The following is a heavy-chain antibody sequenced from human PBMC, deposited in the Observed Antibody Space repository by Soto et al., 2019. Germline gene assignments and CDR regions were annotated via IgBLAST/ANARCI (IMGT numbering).Heavy chain of an antibody. Sequence: PGGSLRLSCAASGFTFSSYSMNWVRQAPGKGLEWVSYISSSSSTIYYADSVKGRFTISRDNAKNSLYLQMNSLRDEDTAVYYCAREGSVGYYYGSGSYYAFDYWGQGTLVTVPQ. CDR1: GFTFSSYS. J-gene: IGHJ4*02. CDR2: ISSSSSTI. V-gene: IGHV3-48*02. CDR3: AREGSVGYYYGSGSYYAFDY. D-gene: IGHD3-10*01.